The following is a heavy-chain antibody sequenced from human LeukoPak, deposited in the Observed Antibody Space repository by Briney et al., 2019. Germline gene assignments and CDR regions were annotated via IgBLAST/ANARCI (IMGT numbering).Heavy chain of an antibody. CDR3: ARTGYSSGWYVGGEDY. D-gene: IGHD6-19*01. Sequence: GGSLRLSRAASGFTFSSYSMNWVRQAPGKGLEWVSSISSSSSYIYYADSVKGRFAISRDNAKNSLYLQMNSLRAEDTAVYYCARTGYSSGWYVGGEDYWGQGTLVTVSS. CDR2: ISSSSSYI. V-gene: IGHV3-21*01. J-gene: IGHJ4*02. CDR1: GFTFSSYS.